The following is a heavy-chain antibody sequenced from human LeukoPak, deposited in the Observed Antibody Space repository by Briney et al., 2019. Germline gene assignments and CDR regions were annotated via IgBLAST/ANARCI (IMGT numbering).Heavy chain of an antibody. V-gene: IGHV4-59*01. Sequence: SETLSLTCTVSGGSIIGYYWNWIRQPPGKGLDWIGYIYHSGSTNYNPSLKSRVTISVDTSKTQISLKLRAVTAPDTAVYYCARSRVWSDYWGYFDYWGQGTLVTVSS. CDR1: GGSIIGYY. CDR2: IYHSGST. D-gene: IGHD3-3*01. CDR3: ARSRVWSDYWGYFDY. J-gene: IGHJ4*02.